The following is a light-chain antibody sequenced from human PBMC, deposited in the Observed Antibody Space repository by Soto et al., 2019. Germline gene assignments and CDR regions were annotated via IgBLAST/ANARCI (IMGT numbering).Light chain of an antibody. CDR2: DAS. CDR1: HDSSDY. Sequence: DVQMTQSPSSLSASVGDRVTITCQASHDSSDYLNWYQHKPGEAPKLLIYDASKLEAGVPSRFRGRGSSTDFTFSINSLQPEDIDTYSCQQYDNVPLTFGGGTKVEIK. CDR3: QQYDNVPLT. V-gene: IGKV1-33*01. J-gene: IGKJ4*01.